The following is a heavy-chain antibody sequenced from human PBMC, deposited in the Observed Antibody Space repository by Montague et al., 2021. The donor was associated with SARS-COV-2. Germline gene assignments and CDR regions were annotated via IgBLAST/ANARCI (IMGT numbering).Heavy chain of an antibody. CDR3: ARADFWSGYPYFDY. V-gene: IGHV4-61*02. Sequence: TLSLTCTVSGGSISSGSYYWSWIRQPAGKGLEWIGRIYTSGSTNYNPSLKSRVTISVDTSKNQFSLKLSSVTAADTAVYYCARADFWSGYPYFDYWGQGTLVTVSS. D-gene: IGHD3-3*01. J-gene: IGHJ4*02. CDR2: IYTSGST. CDR1: GGSISSGSYY.